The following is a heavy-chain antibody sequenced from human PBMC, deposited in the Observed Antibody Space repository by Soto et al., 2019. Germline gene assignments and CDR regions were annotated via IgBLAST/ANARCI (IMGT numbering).Heavy chain of an antibody. CDR1: GYTFTSYG. J-gene: IGHJ4*02. Sequence: QVQLVQSGGEVRKPGASVKVSCKASGYTFTSYGVSWVRQAPGQGLEWMGWIRAYTGYTNYAQKFQGRVTITTDTSTSTAYMELRSLIADDTAVYYCARASDGCRRGWDVGYFDYWGQGTLVTVSS. CDR3: ARASDGCRRGWDVGYFDY. V-gene: IGHV1-18*04. D-gene: IGHD6-19*01. CDR2: IRAYTGYT.